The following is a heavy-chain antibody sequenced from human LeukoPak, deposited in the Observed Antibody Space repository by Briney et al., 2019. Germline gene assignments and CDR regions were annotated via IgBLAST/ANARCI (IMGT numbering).Heavy chain of an antibody. J-gene: IGHJ4*02. CDR3: ARGWELQTFDF. CDR2: IYTSGTT. V-gene: IGHV4-61*02. Sequence: SQTLSLTCSVSGGSISSGSYYWNWIRQPAGKGLDWIGRIYTSGTTNYNPSLKSRASISMDTSKNQLSLKLSSVTAADTAVYYCARGWELQTFDFWGQGTLVTVSS. D-gene: IGHD1-26*01. CDR1: GGSISSGSYY.